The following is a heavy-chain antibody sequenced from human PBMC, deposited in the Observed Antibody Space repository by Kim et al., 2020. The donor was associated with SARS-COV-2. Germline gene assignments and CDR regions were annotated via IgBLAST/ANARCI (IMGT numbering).Heavy chain of an antibody. Sequence: SSSSSYIYYAASVKGRFTISRDNAKNSLYLQMNSLRAEDTAVYYCANDGYWGQGTLVTVSS. D-gene: IGHD1-1*01. V-gene: IGHV3-21*01. CDR2: SSSSSYI. CDR3: ANDGY. J-gene: IGHJ4*02.